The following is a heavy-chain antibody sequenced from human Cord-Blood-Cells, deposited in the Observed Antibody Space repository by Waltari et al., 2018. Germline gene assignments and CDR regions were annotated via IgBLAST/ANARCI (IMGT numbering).Heavy chain of an antibody. CDR1: GSPFSTYW. D-gene: IGHD7-27*01. CDR2: IDRDGMTT. J-gene: IGHJ3*02. Sequence: EVQLVESGGGSVQPRGSLRLSCAAPGSPFSTYWTTWVRPATGKGLVLGSRIDRDGMTTGAADTVECLVVNSGDNAKSTLDRQMNSLGAEGTAVYYCARVEESLGIRDAVDIWGQGTMVTVSS. V-gene: IGHV3-74*01. CDR3: ARVEESLGIRDAVDI.